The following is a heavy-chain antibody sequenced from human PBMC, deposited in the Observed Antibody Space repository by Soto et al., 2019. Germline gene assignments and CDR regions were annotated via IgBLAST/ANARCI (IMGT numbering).Heavy chain of an antibody. D-gene: IGHD3-16*02. CDR2: IYYSGST. V-gene: IGHV4-31*03. CDR3: ARDSPSVTQGAFDI. J-gene: IGHJ3*02. Sequence: TLSLTCTVSGDSISSGGYYWSWIRQHPGKGLEWIGYIYYSGSTYYNPSLKSRVTISVDTSKNQFSLKLSSVTAADTAVYYCARDSPSVTQGAFDIRGQGTMVT. CDR1: GDSISSGGYY.